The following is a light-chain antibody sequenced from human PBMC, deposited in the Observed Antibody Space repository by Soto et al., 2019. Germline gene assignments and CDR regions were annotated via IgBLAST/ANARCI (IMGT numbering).Light chain of an antibody. J-gene: IGKJ1*01. V-gene: IGKV1-5*03. CDR2: ETS. CDR1: QTISSW. CDR3: QYYNDYCWT. Sequence: DIQLTQSPSTLSASVGDRVTITCRASQTISSWLAWYQQKPGKAPNLLIYETSNLESGVPSRFSGSGSGTEFSLTMSSLQPDDFATYSCQYYNDYCWTFGKGTMVEIK.